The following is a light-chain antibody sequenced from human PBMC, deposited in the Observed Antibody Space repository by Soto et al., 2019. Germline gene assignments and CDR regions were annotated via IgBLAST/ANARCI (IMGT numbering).Light chain of an antibody. CDR1: QDISNY. Sequence: DIQMTQSPSAMSASVGDRVTITCQASQDISNYLNWYQQKPGKAPKLLIFDASNLETGVPSRFSGSGSGTDFTFTISSLQPEDIATYYCQQYDNLVLSLGAGTKVDTK. CDR3: QQYDNLVLS. V-gene: IGKV1-33*01. CDR2: DAS. J-gene: IGKJ3*01.